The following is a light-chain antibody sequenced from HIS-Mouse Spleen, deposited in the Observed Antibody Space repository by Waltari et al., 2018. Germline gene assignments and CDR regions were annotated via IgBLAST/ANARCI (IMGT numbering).Light chain of an antibody. CDR2: KAS. J-gene: IGKJ1*01. V-gene: IGKV1-5*03. CDR3: QQYNSYST. Sequence: DIQMTQSPSTLSASVGDRVTITCRASQSISSWLAWYQQKPGKAPKRLIYKASSLESGVPSRVSGSGAVTEFTLTISSLQPDDFATYYCQQYNSYSTFGQGTKVEIK. CDR1: QSISSW.